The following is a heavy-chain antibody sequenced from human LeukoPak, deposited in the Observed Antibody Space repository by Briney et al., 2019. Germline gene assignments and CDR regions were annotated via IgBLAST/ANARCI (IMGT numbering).Heavy chain of an antibody. Sequence: SETLSLTCTVSGYSISSGYYWGWIRQPPGEGLEWIGSIYHSGSTYYNPSLKSRVTISVDTSKNQFSLKLSSVTAAGTAVYYCARVVDSSSFWFDPWGQGTLVTVSS. CDR2: IYHSGST. D-gene: IGHD6-6*01. CDR1: GYSISSGYY. CDR3: ARVVDSSSFWFDP. V-gene: IGHV4-38-2*02. J-gene: IGHJ5*02.